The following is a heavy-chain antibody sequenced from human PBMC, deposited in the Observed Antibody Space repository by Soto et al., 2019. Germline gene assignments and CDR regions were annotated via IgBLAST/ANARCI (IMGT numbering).Heavy chain of an antibody. CDR3: ARHPSHLYSSGWYGYFQH. D-gene: IGHD6-19*01. J-gene: IGHJ1*01. CDR2: IFHGGNI. CDR1: GGSIASSDW. V-gene: IGHV4-4*02. Sequence: PSETLSLTCAVSGGSIASSDWWNWVRQTPEKGLEWIGEIFHGGNIIYNPSLKSRVTISIDKSKNQLSLKLSSVTAADTAVYYCARHPSHLYSSGWYGYFQHWGQGTLVTVSS.